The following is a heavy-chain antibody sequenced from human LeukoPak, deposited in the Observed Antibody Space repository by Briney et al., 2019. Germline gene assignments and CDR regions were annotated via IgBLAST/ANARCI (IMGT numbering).Heavy chain of an antibody. CDR2: ISSSSAYI. J-gene: IGHJ5*02. D-gene: IGHD6-13*01. Sequence: GGSLRLSCAASGFTFSTYSMNWVRQAPGKGLEWVSSISSSSAYIYYADSVKGRFTISRDDAKNSLYLQMNSLRAEDTAVYYCARGPPTYQQLVRGWFDPWGQGTLVTVSS. V-gene: IGHV3-21*01. CDR3: ARGPPTYQQLVRGWFDP. CDR1: GFTFSTYS.